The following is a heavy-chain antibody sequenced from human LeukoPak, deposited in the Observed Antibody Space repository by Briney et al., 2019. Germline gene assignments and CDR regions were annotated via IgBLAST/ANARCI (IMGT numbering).Heavy chain of an antibody. J-gene: IGHJ6*03. CDR1: GFTSDDYA. D-gene: IGHD5-18*01. CDR2: ISWKSGSI. CDR3: AKGGGVTNYYYMDV. V-gene: IGHV3-9*02. Sequence: GGSLRVSCAACGFTSDDYAVHWVRQAPGEGLEWVSGISWKSGSIGYADSVKCRFTISRDNAKNSLYRQMNSLRAEDMALYYCAKGGGVTNYYYMDVWGKGTTVTVSS.